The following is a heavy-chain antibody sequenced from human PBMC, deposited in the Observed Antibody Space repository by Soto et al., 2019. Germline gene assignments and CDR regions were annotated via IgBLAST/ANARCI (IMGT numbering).Heavy chain of an antibody. CDR3: ARAVVWGFDD. Sequence: QVQLQQWGAGLLKPSETLSLTCAVYGGSFSGYYWSWIRQPPGKGLEWIGEINHSGSTNYNPSLKRRVTIPVDTSKDQFSLKLSSVTAADTAVYYCARAVVWGFDDWGQGTLVTVSS. J-gene: IGHJ4*02. CDR2: INHSGST. CDR1: GGSFSGYY. D-gene: IGHD7-27*01. V-gene: IGHV4-34*01.